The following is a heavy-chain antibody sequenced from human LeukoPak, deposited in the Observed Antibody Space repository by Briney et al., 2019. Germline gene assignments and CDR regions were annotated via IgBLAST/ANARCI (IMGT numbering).Heavy chain of an antibody. D-gene: IGHD3-22*01. CDR3: ARDSVYYDSSFQIDY. Sequence: ASVKVSFKASGYTFTGYYMHWVRQAPGQGLEWMGRINPNSGDTNSAQKFQGRVTMTRDTSISTAYMELSRLRSGDTAVYYCARDSVYYDSSFQIDYWGQGTLVTVSS. CDR1: GYTFTGYY. V-gene: IGHV1-2*06. J-gene: IGHJ4*02. CDR2: INPNSGDT.